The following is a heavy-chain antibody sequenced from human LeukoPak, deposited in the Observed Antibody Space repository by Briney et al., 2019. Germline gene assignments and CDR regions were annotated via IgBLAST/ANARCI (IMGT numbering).Heavy chain of an antibody. Sequence: PSETLSLTCAVCGGSFSGYYWSWIRQPPGKGLEWIGEINHSGSTNYNPSLKSRVTISVDTSKNQFSLKLSSVTAADTAVYYCARGRRSSSFDYWGQGTLVTVSS. CDR2: INHSGST. V-gene: IGHV4-34*01. CDR3: ARGRRSSSFDY. D-gene: IGHD6-13*01. J-gene: IGHJ4*02. CDR1: GGSFSGYY.